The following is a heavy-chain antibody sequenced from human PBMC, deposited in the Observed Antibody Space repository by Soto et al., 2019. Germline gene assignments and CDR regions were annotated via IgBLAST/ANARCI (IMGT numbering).Heavy chain of an antibody. Sequence: SETLSLTCTVSGGSISSYYWSWIRQPPGKGLEWIGYIYYSGSTNYNPSLKSRVTISVDTSKNQFSLKLSSVTAADTAVYYCARVDSSGYYYSYYYYGMDVWGQGTTVTVSS. J-gene: IGHJ6*02. CDR2: IYYSGST. V-gene: IGHV4-59*12. CDR1: GGSISSYY. CDR3: ARVDSSGYYYSYYYYGMDV. D-gene: IGHD3-22*01.